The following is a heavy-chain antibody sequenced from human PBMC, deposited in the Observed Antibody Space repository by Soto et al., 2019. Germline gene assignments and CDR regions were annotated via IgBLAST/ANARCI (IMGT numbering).Heavy chain of an antibody. D-gene: IGHD6-6*01. CDR3: ARSPPASRPSWFVP. Sequence: QVQLVQSGPEVRKPGASVNVSCRTSGYRFSGYGIHWARLGRGQGLEWMGWISGNHGATQYAQRFQGRITMTTDASTGTGYMGLRSLGVSVSAIYFCARSPPASRPSWFVPWGPGPLVNVSS. CDR2: ISGNHGAT. CDR1: GYRFSGYG. J-gene: IGHJ5*02. V-gene: IGHV1-18*04.